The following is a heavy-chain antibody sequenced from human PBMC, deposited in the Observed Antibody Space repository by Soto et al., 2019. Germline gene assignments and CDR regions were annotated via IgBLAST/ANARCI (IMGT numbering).Heavy chain of an antibody. V-gene: IGHV3-23*01. Sequence: EVQLLESGGGLVQPGGSLRLSCAASGFTFSSYAMSWVRQAPGKGLEWVSAISGSGGSTYYADSVKGRFTISRDNSKNTLYLQMNSLRAEDTAVYYCAKDQVAGGYYYYYYGMDVWGQGTTVTVS. J-gene: IGHJ6*02. D-gene: IGHD5-12*01. CDR1: GFTFSSYA. CDR2: ISGSGGST. CDR3: AKDQVAGGYYYYYYGMDV.